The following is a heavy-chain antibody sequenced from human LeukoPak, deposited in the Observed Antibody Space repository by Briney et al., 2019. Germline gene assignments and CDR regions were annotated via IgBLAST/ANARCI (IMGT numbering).Heavy chain of an antibody. CDR2: IRSDGSNK. V-gene: IGHV3-30*02. CDR3: AKDLHQWVGAKTCDC. D-gene: IGHD1-26*01. Sequence: GGSLRLSCAASGFTFSTYGMHWVRQAPGKGLEWVAFIRSDGSNKYYADSVKGRFTISRDTSKNTLYLEINSLRAEDTAVYYFAKDLHQWVGAKTCDCCGQGTLVTVSS. CDR1: GFTFSTYG. J-gene: IGHJ4*02.